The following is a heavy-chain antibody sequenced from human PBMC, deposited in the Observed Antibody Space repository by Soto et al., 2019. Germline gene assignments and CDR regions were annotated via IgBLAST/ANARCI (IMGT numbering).Heavy chain of an antibody. CDR3: ARDRVWVGGPPGWYMDV. J-gene: IGHJ6*03. Sequence: GGSLRLSCAASGFTFSSYGMHWVRQAPGKGLEWVAVISYDGSNKYYADSVKGRFTISRDNSKNTLYLQMNSLRAEDTAVYYCARDRVWVGGPPGWYMDVWGKGTTVTVSS. V-gene: IGHV3-30*03. D-gene: IGHD1-26*01. CDR1: GFTFSSYG. CDR2: ISYDGSNK.